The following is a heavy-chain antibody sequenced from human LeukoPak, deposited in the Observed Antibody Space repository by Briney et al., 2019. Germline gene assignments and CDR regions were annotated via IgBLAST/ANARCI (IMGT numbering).Heavy chain of an antibody. CDR2: VFYSGGT. J-gene: IGHJ3*01. CDR3: ARHITVTYDAFDL. Sequence: SETLSLTCTVSGGLISSGSYYWSWIRQPPGKGLEWIGYVFYSGGTLYNPSVNSRVSISVDTSKTQFSLKLTSVTAADTAVYYCARHITVTYDAFDLWGRGTMVTVSS. CDR1: GGLISSGSYY. V-gene: IGHV4-61*01. D-gene: IGHD6-19*01.